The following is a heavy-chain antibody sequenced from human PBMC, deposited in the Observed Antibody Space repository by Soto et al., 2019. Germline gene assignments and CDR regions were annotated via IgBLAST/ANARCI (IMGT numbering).Heavy chain of an antibody. Sequence: ASEKVSCKVSGYTLTELSMHWVRQAPGKGLEWMGGFDPEDGETIYAQKFQGRVTMTEDTSTDTAYMELSSLRSEDTAVYYCATDRLYGRYSYGDIFDYWGPGTLVTVSS. CDR1: GYTLTELS. CDR3: ATDRLYGRYSYGDIFDY. V-gene: IGHV1-24*01. J-gene: IGHJ4*02. D-gene: IGHD5-18*01. CDR2: FDPEDGET.